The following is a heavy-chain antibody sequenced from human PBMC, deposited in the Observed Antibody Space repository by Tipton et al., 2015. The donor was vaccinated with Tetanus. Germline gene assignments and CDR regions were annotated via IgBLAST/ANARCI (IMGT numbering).Heavy chain of an antibody. CDR1: GFKFSNYN. V-gene: IGHV3-21*01. CDR2: ISSTGRYI. Sequence: SLRLSCVASGFKFSNYNFNWVRXXXGXXXXXXSSISSTGRYIYYADSVRGRFTMSRDNAKNSLYLRMNSLRAEDTAVYSCARGMAEASNCGGDCYSDYWGQGTLFTVSS. D-gene: IGHD2-21*02. CDR3: ARGMAEASNCGGDCYSDY. J-gene: IGHJ4*02.